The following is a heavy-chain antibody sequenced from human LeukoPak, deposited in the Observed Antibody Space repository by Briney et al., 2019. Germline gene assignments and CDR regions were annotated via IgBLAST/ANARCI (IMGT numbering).Heavy chain of an antibody. V-gene: IGHV3-23*01. CDR1: GFTFSNSA. CDR2: ISGSGGST. Sequence: GRSLRLSCAASGFTFSNSAMSWVRQAPGKGLEWVSSISGSGGSTYYTDSVKGRFTISRDNSKNTLFLHMYSLRAEDTAIYYCAKGLLRSYYSYMDVWGKGTTVTVSS. CDR3: AKGLLRSYYSYMDV. J-gene: IGHJ6*03. D-gene: IGHD4-17*01.